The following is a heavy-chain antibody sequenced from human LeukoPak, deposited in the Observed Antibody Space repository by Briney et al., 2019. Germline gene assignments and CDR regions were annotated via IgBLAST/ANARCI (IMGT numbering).Heavy chain of an antibody. CDR1: GGSISSSSYY. V-gene: IGHV4-39*07. J-gene: IGHJ3*02. D-gene: IGHD3-22*01. CDR3: ARGGITMIVVVNTGIAFDI. Sequence: SETLSLTCTVSGGSISSSSYYWGWIRQPPGKGLECIGSIYYSGSTYYNPSLKSRVTISVETSKNQFSLKLSSVTAADTAVYYCARGGITMIVVVNTGIAFDIWGQGTMVTVSS. CDR2: IYYSGST.